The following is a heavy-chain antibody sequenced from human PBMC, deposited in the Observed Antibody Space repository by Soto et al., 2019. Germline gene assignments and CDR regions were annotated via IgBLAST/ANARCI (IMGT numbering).Heavy chain of an antibody. V-gene: IGHV3-7*05. CDR2: IKQDGSGK. CDR1: GFTFSSYW. CDR3: ARVPSIGTTNDYYYGMDV. Sequence: GGSLRLSCAASGFTFSSYWMSWVRQAPGKGPEWVANIKQDGSGKYYVDSVKGRFTISSDNAKNSLYLQMNSLSDEDTAMYYCARVPSIGTTNDYYYGMDVWGQGTTVTVSS. J-gene: IGHJ6*02. D-gene: IGHD1-7*01.